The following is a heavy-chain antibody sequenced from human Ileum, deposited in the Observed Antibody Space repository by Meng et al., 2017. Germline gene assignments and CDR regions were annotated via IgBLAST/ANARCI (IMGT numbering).Heavy chain of an antibody. J-gene: IGHJ4*02. CDR1: GFTFSVYA. CDR3: VRDGPNYFDQ. CDR2: ISRSSDYI. Sequence: LGGAGGGLVKRGSFLRLSWAASGFTFSVYAMNGVRPAPGKGLEGVVSISRSSDYIYDGDSVRGRFTISRDNDKNTLYLQMNSLTVEDTVVYYCVRDGPNYFDQWGQGTLVTVSS. V-gene: IGHV3-21*01.